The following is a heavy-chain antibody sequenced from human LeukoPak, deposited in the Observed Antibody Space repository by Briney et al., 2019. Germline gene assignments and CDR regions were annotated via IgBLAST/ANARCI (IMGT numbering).Heavy chain of an antibody. CDR1: TFTFSSDE. CDR3: ARGYDSWDS. D-gene: IGHD3-16*01. J-gene: IGHJ4*02. Sequence: GGSLRLSCAASTFTFSSDEMNWVRQAPGRGLQWISYINTDGGTIYYADSVKGRFTISRDNAKNSLYLQMNSLRAEDTAVYYCARGYDSWDSWGQGTLVTVSS. V-gene: IGHV3-48*03. CDR2: INTDGGTI.